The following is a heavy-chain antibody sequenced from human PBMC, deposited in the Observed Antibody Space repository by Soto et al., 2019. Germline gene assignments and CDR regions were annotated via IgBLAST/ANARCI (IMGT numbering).Heavy chain of an antibody. CDR3: ARGLSYYDSSGYSDAFDI. V-gene: IGHV1-69*13. D-gene: IGHD3-22*01. CDR1: GGTFSSYG. Sequence: SVKVSCKASGGTFSSYGVSWVRQAPGQGLEWMGRIIPVFGIEHYAQKSQGRVTVTADESTSTAYMELSGLTSEDTAVYYCARGLSYYDSSGYSDAFDIWGQGTLVTVS. CDR2: IIPVFGIE. J-gene: IGHJ3*02.